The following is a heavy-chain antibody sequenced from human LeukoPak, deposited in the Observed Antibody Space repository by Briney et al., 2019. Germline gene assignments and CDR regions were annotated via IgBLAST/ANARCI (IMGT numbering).Heavy chain of an antibody. D-gene: IGHD6-19*01. V-gene: IGHV3-23*01. J-gene: IGHJ4*02. CDR3: AKDRTDGYSSDWFSDF. CDR2: ISGSGGST. CDR1: GFTFSTYA. Sequence: GGSLRLSCADSGFTFSTYAMSWVRQAPGKGLEWVSAISGSGGSTYYADSVKDRFTISRDNSKNTLYLQMNSLRAEDTAVYYCAKDRTDGYSSDWFSDFWGQGTLVTVSS.